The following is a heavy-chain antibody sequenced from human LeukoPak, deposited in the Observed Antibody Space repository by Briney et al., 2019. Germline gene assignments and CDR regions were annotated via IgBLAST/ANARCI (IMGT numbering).Heavy chain of an antibody. Sequence: PGGSLRLSCAASGFTFSRYLMHWVRQGPGKELVWVSRINTDGSTTAYAGSVKGRFTISRDNAENTLYLQMNSLRAEDTAVYYCVRAEMQLGKYTSTNCLFDYWGQGTLVTVSS. V-gene: IGHV3-74*01. D-gene: IGHD2-2*01. CDR3: VRAEMQLGKYTSTNCLFDY. J-gene: IGHJ4*02. CDR1: GFTFSRYL. CDR2: INTDGSTT.